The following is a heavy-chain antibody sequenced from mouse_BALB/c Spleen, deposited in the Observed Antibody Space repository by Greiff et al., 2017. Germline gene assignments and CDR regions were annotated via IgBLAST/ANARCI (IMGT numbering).Heavy chain of an antibody. Sequence: EVQLVESGGGLVQPGGSLRLSCATSGFTFTDYYMSWVRQPPGKALEWLGFIRNKANGYTTEYSASVKGRFTISRDNSQSILYLQMNTLRAEDSATYYCARSSSYNFDYWGQGTTLTVSS. CDR3: ARSSSYNFDY. D-gene: IGHD1-1*01. J-gene: IGHJ2*01. CDR2: IRNKANGYTT. V-gene: IGHV7-3*02. CDR1: GFTFTDYY.